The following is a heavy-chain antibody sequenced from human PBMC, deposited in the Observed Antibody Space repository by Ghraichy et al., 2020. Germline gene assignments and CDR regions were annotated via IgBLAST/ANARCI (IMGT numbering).Heavy chain of an antibody. CDR1: GGSISSGGYY. CDR2: IYYSGST. D-gene: IGHD3-10*01. CDR3: ASGLEGYGSGSYYNSNWFDP. Sequence: SLNISCTVSGGSISSGGYYWSWIRQHPGKGLEWIGYIYYSGSTYYNPSLKSRVTISVDTSKNQFSLKLSSVTAADTAVYYCASGLEGYGSGSYYNSNWFDPWGQGTLVTVSS. V-gene: IGHV4-31*03. J-gene: IGHJ5*02.